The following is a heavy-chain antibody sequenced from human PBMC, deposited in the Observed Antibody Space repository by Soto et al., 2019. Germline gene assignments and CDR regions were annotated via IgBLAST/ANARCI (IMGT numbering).Heavy chain of an antibody. CDR2: IWYDGSNK. CDR3: VRDWGNWFDY. Sequence: PGGSLRLSCAATGFTFSGYGMHWVRQAPGKGLEWVAVIWYDGSNKYYADSVKGRFIISRDSSQNTLFLQMNSLRVEDTAVYYCVRDWGNWFDYWGQGTLVTVSS. CDR1: GFTFSGYG. J-gene: IGHJ4*02. D-gene: IGHD1-20*01. V-gene: IGHV3-33*01.